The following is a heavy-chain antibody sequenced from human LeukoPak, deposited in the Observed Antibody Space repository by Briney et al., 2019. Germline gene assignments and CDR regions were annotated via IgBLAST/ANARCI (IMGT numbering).Heavy chain of an antibody. J-gene: IGHJ5*02. Sequence: SVKVSCKASGGTFSSYAISWVRQAPGQGLEWMGRIIPIFGTANYAQKFQGRVTITTDESTSTAYMEPSSLRSEDTAVYYCARDPTYYYDSSGYTPWGQGTLVTVSS. CDR2: IIPIFGTA. V-gene: IGHV1-69*05. CDR1: GGTFSSYA. CDR3: ARDPTYYYDSSGYTP. D-gene: IGHD3-22*01.